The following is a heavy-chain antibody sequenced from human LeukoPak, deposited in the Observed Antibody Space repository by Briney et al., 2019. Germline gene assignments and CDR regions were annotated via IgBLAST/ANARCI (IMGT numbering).Heavy chain of an antibody. V-gene: IGHV3-11*06. CDR2: ISGRSNYT. J-gene: IGHJ6*02. D-gene: IGHD2/OR15-2a*01. CDR3: ARDISRTMDV. CDR1: GFSFSDYY. Sequence: PGGSLRLSCAASGFSFSDYYMSWIRQAPGKGLEWVSYISGRSNYTSYTSSVKGRFTISRDNAKNSLYVQMTNLRAEDTAVYFCARDISRTMDVWGQGTTVTV.